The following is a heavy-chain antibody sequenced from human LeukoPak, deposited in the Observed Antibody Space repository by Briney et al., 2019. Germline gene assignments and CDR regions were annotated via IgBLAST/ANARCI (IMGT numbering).Heavy chain of an antibody. CDR2: INPNSGGT. Sequence: ASVKVSCKASGYTFTTYYMHWVRQAPGQGLEWMGRINPNSGGTNYAQKFQDRVTMTRDTSISTAYMELNRLTSDDTAVYYCARWADYYGLGTYYASDIWGQGTMVTVSS. CDR3: ARWADYYGLGTYYASDI. J-gene: IGHJ3*02. V-gene: IGHV1-2*02. D-gene: IGHD3-10*01. CDR1: GYTFTTYY.